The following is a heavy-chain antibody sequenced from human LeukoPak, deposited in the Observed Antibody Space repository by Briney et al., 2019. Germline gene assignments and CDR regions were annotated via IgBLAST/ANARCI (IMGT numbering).Heavy chain of an antibody. V-gene: IGHV3-53*01. CDR2: IYSDNT. D-gene: IGHD4/OR15-4a*01. CDR3: ARRAGAYSHPYDY. J-gene: IGHJ4*02. CDR1: GFTFSSYA. Sequence: PGGPLRLSCAASGFTFSSYAMNWVRQAPGKGLEWVSFIYSDNTHYSDSVKGRFTTSRDNSKNTLYLQMNSLRAEDTAVYYCARRAGAYSHPYDYWGQGTLVTVPS.